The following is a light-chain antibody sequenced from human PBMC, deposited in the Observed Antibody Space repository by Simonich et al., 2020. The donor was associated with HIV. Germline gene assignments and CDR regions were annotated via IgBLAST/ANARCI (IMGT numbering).Light chain of an antibody. J-gene: IGLJ3*02. CDR3: QVWAGSGDHWV. V-gene: IGLV3-21*03. CDR2: DDS. Sequence: SYVLTPPPSVSVAPGKTARVSCGGNDIGSKRVHWYQKKSGQAPVLVVYDDSDRPSGSPDRFAGSNSGNTATLTISRLEAGDEADYYCQVWAGSGDHWVFGGGTKLTVL. CDR1: DIGSKR.